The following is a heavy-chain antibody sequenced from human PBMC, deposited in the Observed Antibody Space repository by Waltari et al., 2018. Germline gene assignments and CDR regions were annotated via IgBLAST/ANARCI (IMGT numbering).Heavy chain of an antibody. CDR1: GGSISSYY. CDR2: IYYSGST. D-gene: IGHD2-2*02. J-gene: IGHJ6*02. Sequence: VQLQESGPGLVKPSETLSLTCTVSGGSISSYYWSWIRQPPGKGLEWSGYIYYSGSTNYNPSLKSRVTISVDTSNNQFSLKLSSVTAADTAVYYCASSGGVPAAIPEGPDYYYYYGMDVWGQGTTVTVSS. CDR3: ASSGGVPAAIPEGPDYYYYYGMDV. V-gene: IGHV4-59*01.